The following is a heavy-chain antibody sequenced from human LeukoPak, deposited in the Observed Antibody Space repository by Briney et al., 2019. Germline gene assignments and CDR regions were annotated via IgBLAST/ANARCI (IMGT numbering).Heavy chain of an antibody. CDR3: AKDGHYCTATSCFSSWLDP. J-gene: IGHJ5*02. V-gene: IGHV3-43*02. CDR2: IGDDGAPA. Sequence: GRCLTPSCAPSASFFDEYTTDSVRQPPRDWTGWGASIGDDGAPAFYADSVEGPFTISRYNSRTTLYLQMRGLRSDDTAFYYCAKDGHYCTATSCFSSWLDPWGPGTLVTVSS. D-gene: IGHD2-8*02. CDR1: ASFFDEYT.